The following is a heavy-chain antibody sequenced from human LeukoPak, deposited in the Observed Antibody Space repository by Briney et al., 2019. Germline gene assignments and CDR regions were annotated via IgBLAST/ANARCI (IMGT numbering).Heavy chain of an antibody. D-gene: IGHD2-2*01. CDR2: ISSSSTNI. J-gene: IGHJ3*02. V-gene: IGHV3-21*01. CDR1: GFTFSSYS. CDR3: APLSTSIGYAFDI. Sequence: GGSLRLSCAASGFTFSSYSMNWVRQAPGKGLEWVSSISSSSTNIYYADSVKGRFTISRDNAKNSLYLQMNSLRAEDTAVYYCAPLSTSIGYAFDIWGQGTMVTVSS.